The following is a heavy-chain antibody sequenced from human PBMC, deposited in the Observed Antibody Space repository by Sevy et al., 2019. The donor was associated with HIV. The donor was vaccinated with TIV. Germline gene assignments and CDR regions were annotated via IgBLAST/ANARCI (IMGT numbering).Heavy chain of an antibody. CDR3: ARGRGVFGAVAINWFDP. CDR1: GFTVSSSY. Sequence: GGSLRLSCAASGFTVSSSYMTWVRQPPGKGLEGVSVIYSGGSTYYADSVKGRFTISRDNSKNTLYLQMNNLRADDTAVYYCARGRGVFGAVAINWFDPWGQGALVTVSS. D-gene: IGHD3-3*01. J-gene: IGHJ5*02. CDR2: IYSGGST. V-gene: IGHV3-53*01.